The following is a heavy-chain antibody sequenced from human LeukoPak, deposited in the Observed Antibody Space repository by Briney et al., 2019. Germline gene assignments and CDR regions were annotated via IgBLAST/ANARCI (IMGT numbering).Heavy chain of an antibody. Sequence: SETLSLTCTVSGGSINSDDYYWTWIRQPPGKGLEWIASIYYSGSTYYSPPLRSRITISMDTSKNQFSLRLSSVTAADTAVYYCARARGYCSRGSCYEFDYWGQGTLVTVSS. D-gene: IGHD2-15*01. V-gene: IGHV4-30-4*01. CDR2: IYYSGST. J-gene: IGHJ4*02. CDR1: GGSINSDDYY. CDR3: ARARGYCSRGSCYEFDY.